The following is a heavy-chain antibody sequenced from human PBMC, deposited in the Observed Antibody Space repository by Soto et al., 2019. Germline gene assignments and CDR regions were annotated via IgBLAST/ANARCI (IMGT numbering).Heavy chain of an antibody. CDR2: IYYSGST. CDR1: GGSISSSSDY. CDR3: ARDCTNGVCSRYYYYYGMDV. V-gene: IGHV4-39*02. J-gene: IGHJ6*02. Sequence: PSETLSLTCTVSGGSISSSSDYWGWIRQPPGKGLEWIGSIYYSGSTYYNPSLKSRVTISVDTSKNQFSLKLSSVTAADTAVYYCARDCTNGVCSRYYYYYGMDVWGQGTTVTVSS. D-gene: IGHD2-8*01.